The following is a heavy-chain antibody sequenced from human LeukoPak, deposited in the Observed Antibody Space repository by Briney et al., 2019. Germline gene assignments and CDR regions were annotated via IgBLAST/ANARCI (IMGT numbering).Heavy chain of an antibody. Sequence: GGSLRLSCAASGFTFSSYGMSWVRQAPGKGLEWVSAISGSGGSTYYADSVKGRFTISRDNSKNTPYLQMNSLRAEDTAVYYCARDGAYCGGDCYSWGDFDYWGQGTLVTVSS. J-gene: IGHJ4*02. CDR2: ISGSGGST. CDR1: GFTFSSYG. V-gene: IGHV3-23*01. CDR3: ARDGAYCGGDCYSWGDFDY. D-gene: IGHD2-21*02.